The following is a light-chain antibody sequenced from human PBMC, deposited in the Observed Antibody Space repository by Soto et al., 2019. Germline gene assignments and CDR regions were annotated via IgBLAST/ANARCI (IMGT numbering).Light chain of an antibody. CDR2: DAS. V-gene: IGKV3-15*01. CDR1: QSVTNK. J-gene: IGKJ1*01. CDR3: LQYHYWPWT. Sequence: EMLMTQSPSTLSVSPWERFSLSCWASQSVTNKLAWYQQRPGQPPRLLLYDASTRATGVPATFSGSGSGTDFTLTISSLQSEDLGVYYCLQYHYWPWTFGQGTKVDIK.